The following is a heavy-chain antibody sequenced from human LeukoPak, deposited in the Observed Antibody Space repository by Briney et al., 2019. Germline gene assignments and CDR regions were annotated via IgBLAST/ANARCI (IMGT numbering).Heavy chain of an antibody. V-gene: IGHV1-69*02. D-gene: IGHD4-17*01. CDR2: IIPILGIA. CDR3: ASLKDYGDYGIDY. J-gene: IGHJ4*02. Sequence: ASVKVSCKASGGTFSSYTISWVRQAPGQGLEWMGRIIPILGIANYAQKFQGRVTITADKSTSTAYMELSSLRSEDTAVYYCASLKDYGDYGIDYWGQGTLVTVSS. CDR1: GGTFSSYT.